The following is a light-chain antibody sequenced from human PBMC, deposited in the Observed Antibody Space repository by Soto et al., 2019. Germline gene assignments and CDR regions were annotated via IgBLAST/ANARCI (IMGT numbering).Light chain of an antibody. CDR2: GNS. CDR3: QSYDSSLSAL. V-gene: IGLV1-40*01. Sequence: QSVLTQPPSVSGAXGQXXTISCTGSSSNIGAGYDVHWYQQLPGTAPKLLIYGNSNRPSGVPDRFSGSKSGTSASLAITGLQAEDEADYCCQSYDSSLSALFGGGTKLTVL. J-gene: IGLJ3*02. CDR1: SSNIGAGYD.